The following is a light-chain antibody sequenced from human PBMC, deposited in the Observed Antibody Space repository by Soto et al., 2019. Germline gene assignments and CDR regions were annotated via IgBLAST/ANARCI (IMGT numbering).Light chain of an antibody. CDR1: SSDVGAYNY. CDR3: NSYTSRTTYV. J-gene: IGLJ1*01. Sequence: QSALTQPASVSGSPGQSITISCTGTSSDVGAYNYVSWYQQHPGKAPKLMIFGVRNRPSGVSNRFSGSKSGNTASLTISGLQPEDEADYYCNSYTSRTTYVFGTGTKVTVL. V-gene: IGLV2-14*03. CDR2: GVR.